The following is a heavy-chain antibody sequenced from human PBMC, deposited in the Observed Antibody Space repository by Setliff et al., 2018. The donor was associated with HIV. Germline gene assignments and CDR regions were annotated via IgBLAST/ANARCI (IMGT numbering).Heavy chain of an antibody. CDR3: ARLSKSIAVAGLDY. D-gene: IGHD6-19*01. V-gene: IGHV4-39*01. CDR2: IYYSGST. Sequence: SETLSLTCTVSGGSISSSSYYWGWIRQPPGKGLEWIGSIYYSGSTYYNPSLKSRVAISVDTSKNQFSLKLSSVTAADTAVYYCARLSKSIAVAGLDYWGQGTLVTVSS. J-gene: IGHJ4*02. CDR1: GGSISSSSYY.